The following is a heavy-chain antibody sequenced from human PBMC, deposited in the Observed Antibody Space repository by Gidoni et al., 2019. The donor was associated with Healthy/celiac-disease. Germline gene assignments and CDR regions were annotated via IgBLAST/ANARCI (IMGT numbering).Heavy chain of an antibody. V-gene: IGHV1-69*02. J-gene: IGHJ6*02. CDR2: IIPILGIA. CDR1: GATFSSYT. Sequence: QVQLVQSGAEVKKPGSSVKVSCKASGATFSSYTISWVRQAPGQGLEWLGGIIPILGIANYAQKFQGRGTITADKSTSTAYMELSSLRSEDTAVYYCARGQSDIFPYYGMDVWGQGTTVTVSS. CDR3: ARGQSDIFPYYGMDV. D-gene: IGHD3-9*01.